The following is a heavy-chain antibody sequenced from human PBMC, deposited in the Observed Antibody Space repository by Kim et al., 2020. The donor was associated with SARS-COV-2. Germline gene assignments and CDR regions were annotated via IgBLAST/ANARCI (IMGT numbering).Heavy chain of an antibody. CDR1: GGSVSSGSYY. CDR2: IYYSGST. Sequence: SETLSLTCTVSGGSVSSGSYYWSWIRQPPGKGLEWIGYIYYSGSTNYNPSLKSRVTISVDTSKNQFSLKLSSVTAADTAVYYCAMLVRGVNITKIRAFEIWGEGTMGTVSS. CDR3: AMLVRGVNITKIRAFEI. V-gene: IGHV4-61*01. J-gene: IGHJ3*02. D-gene: IGHD3-10*01.